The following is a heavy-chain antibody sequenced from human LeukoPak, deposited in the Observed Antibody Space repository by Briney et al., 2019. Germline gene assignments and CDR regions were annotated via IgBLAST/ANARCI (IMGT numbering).Heavy chain of an antibody. V-gene: IGHV3-33*06. CDR1: GFTFSSYG. D-gene: IGHD2-2*02. J-gene: IGHJ4*02. CDR2: IWYDGSNK. Sequence: GRSLRLSCAASGFTFSSYGMHWVRQAPGKGLEWVAVIWYDGSNKYYADSVKGRFTISRDNSKNTLYLQMNSLRAEDTAVYCCAKDRGHIVVVPAAIDYWGQGTLVTVSS. CDR3: AKDRGHIVVVPAAIDY.